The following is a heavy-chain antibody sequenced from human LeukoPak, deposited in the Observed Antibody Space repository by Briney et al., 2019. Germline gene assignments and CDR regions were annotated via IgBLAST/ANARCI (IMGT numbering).Heavy chain of an antibody. CDR2: IYYSGST. CDR1: GGSISSYH. J-gene: IGHJ5*02. CDR3: ASTYYYDSSGFRFDP. Sequence: SETLSLTCTVSGGSISSYHWSWIRQPPGKGLEWIGYIYYSGSTNYNPSLKSRVTISVDTSKNQFSLKLSSVTAADTAVYYCASTYYYDSSGFRFDPWGQGTLVTVSS. V-gene: IGHV4-59*01. D-gene: IGHD3-22*01.